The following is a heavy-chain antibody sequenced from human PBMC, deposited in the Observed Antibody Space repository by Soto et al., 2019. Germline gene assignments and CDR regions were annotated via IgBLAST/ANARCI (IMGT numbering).Heavy chain of an antibody. CDR2: ISGSGGST. CDR1: GFTFSSYA. J-gene: IGHJ4*02. V-gene: IGHV3-23*01. Sequence: GGSLRLSCAASGFTFSSYAMSWVRQAPGKGLEWVSAISGSGGSTYYADSVKGRFTISRDNSKNTLYLQMNSLRAEDTAVYYCAKDPSGWESSGWYVVYWGQGTLVTVSS. D-gene: IGHD6-19*01. CDR3: AKDPSGWESSGWYVVY.